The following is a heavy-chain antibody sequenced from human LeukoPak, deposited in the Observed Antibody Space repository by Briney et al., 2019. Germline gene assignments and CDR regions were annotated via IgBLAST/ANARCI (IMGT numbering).Heavy chain of an antibody. CDR2: IGTAGDT. Sequence: PGGSLRLSCAACGFTFSSYDMHWVRQATGKGLEWVSAIGTAGDTYYPGSVKGRFTISRENAKNSLYLQMNSLRAGDTAVYYCARDRGGGHMDVWGKGTTVTISS. J-gene: IGHJ6*03. CDR1: GFTFSSYD. D-gene: IGHD2-15*01. V-gene: IGHV3-13*01. CDR3: ARDRGGGHMDV.